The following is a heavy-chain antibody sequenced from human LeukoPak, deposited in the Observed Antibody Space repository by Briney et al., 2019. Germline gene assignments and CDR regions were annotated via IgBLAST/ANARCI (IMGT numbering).Heavy chain of an antibody. CDR3: ARDPAGRNSSGWYLRYYYYGMDV. V-gene: IGHV4-30-4*01. CDR1: GGSISSGDYY. J-gene: IGHJ6*02. Sequence: SETLSLTCTVSGGSISSGDYYWSWIRQPPGKGLEWIGYIYYSGSAYYNPSLKSRVTISVDTSKNQFSLKLISVTAADTAVYYCARDPAGRNSSGWYLRYYYYGMDVWGQGTTVTVSS. CDR2: IYYSGSA. D-gene: IGHD6-19*01.